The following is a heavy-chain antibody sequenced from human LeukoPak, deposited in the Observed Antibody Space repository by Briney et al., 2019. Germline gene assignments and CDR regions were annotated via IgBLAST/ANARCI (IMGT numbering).Heavy chain of an antibody. CDR3: ARDQHYYDSSGSADAFDI. CDR2: IYTSGST. V-gene: IGHV4-4*07. J-gene: IGHJ3*02. D-gene: IGHD3-22*01. Sequence: SETLSLTCTVSGGSISSYYWSWIRQPAGKGLEWIGRIYTSGSTNYNPSLKSRVTMSVDTSKNQFSLKLSSVTAADTAVYYCARDQHYYDSSGSADAFDIWGQGTMVTVSS. CDR1: GGSISSYY.